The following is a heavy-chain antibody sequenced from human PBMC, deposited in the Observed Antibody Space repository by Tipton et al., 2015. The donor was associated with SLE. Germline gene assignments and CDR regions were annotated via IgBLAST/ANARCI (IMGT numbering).Heavy chain of an antibody. J-gene: IGHJ4*02. CDR3: AKDLSLQVYSRARTGY. CDR2: ISGSGGST. CDR1: GFTFGDYA. V-gene: IGHV3-23*01. D-gene: IGHD6-13*01. Sequence: SLRLSCTASGFTFGDYAMSWVRQAPGKGLEWVSAISGSGGSTYYADSVKGRFTISRDNSKNTLYLQMNSLRAEDTAVYYCAKDLSLQVYSRARTGYWGQGTLVTVSS.